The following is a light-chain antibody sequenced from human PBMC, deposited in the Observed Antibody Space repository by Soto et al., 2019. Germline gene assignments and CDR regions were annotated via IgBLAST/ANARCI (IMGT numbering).Light chain of an antibody. Sequence: DIQMTQSPSSLSASVGDRVTITCRASQGISTYLNWYQQKPEKAPKLLIYAASSLQSGVPSRFSGSESETDFTLTISSLQPEDFANYSCQQSYSTTWTFGQGTKVEIK. CDR1: QGISTY. V-gene: IGKV1-39*01. CDR3: QQSYSTTWT. J-gene: IGKJ1*01. CDR2: AAS.